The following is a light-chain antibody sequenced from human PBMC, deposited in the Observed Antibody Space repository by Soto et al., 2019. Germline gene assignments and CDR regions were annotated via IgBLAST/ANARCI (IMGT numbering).Light chain of an antibody. V-gene: IGKV4-1*01. CDR1: QSVLYSSNHKNY. Sequence: DIVLTQSPDSLAVSLGERATINCKSSQSVLYSSNHKNYLAWYQQRPGQPPKLLIYWASTRESGVPDRFSGSGSGTDFPLTITSLQAEDVAVYFCQQYYSTPPTFGQGTKLEIK. J-gene: IGKJ2*01. CDR2: WAS. CDR3: QQYYSTPPT.